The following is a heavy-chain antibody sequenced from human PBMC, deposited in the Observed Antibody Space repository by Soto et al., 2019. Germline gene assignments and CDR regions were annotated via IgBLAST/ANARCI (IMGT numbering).Heavy chain of an antibody. V-gene: IGHV1-18*01. Sequence: QVQLVQSGAEVKKPGASVKVSCKASGYTFTSYGISWLRQAPGPGLEWMGWLSAYNGNTHYAPKLQGRVTLTTDTATSTAYMELRSLRSDDTAVYYCAIDWAAAGPFDYWGQGTLVTVAS. CDR2: LSAYNGNT. J-gene: IGHJ4*02. CDR1: GYTFTSYG. D-gene: IGHD6-13*01. CDR3: AIDWAAAGPFDY.